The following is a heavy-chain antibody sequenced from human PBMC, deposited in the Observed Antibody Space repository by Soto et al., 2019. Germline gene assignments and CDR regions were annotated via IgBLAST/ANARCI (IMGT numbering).Heavy chain of an antibody. V-gene: IGHV1-18*04. CDR1: GYTFSSYG. Sequence: ASVKVSCNASGYTFSSYGISWVRPAPGQGLEWMGWISAYNGNPNYAQKLQGRVTLTTDISTTTAYMELRSLRSDDTAVYYCARVPYYYDTSGYYSWGQGTLVTVSS. J-gene: IGHJ4*02. CDR2: ISAYNGNP. D-gene: IGHD3-22*01. CDR3: ARVPYYYDTSGYYS.